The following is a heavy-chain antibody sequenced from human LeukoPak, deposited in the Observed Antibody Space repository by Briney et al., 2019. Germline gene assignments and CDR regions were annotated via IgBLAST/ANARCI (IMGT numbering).Heavy chain of an antibody. CDR1: GYTFIGYY. CDR3: ARAGYCSSTSCLVPFDY. V-gene: IGHV1-2*02. J-gene: IGHJ4*02. CDR2: INPNSGGT. Sequence: ASVKVSCKASGYTFIGYYMHWLRQAPGQGLAWMGWINPNSGGTNYAQKFQGRVTMTRDTSISTAYMELSRLRSDDTAVYYCARAGYCSSTSCLVPFDYWGQGTLVTVSS. D-gene: IGHD2-2*01.